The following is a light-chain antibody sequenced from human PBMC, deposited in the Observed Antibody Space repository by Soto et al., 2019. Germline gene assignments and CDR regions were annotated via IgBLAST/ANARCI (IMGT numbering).Light chain of an antibody. CDR1: NIESKS. J-gene: IGLJ1*01. Sequence: SYELTQPPSVSVAPGQTARITCGGNNIESKSVHWYQQRPGQAPVLVLYDDGNRPSGIPERLSGSNSGSTATLTISSVEASDEAEYFCQVWDISSDQYLFGTGTKVT. V-gene: IGLV3-21*02. CDR2: DDG. CDR3: QVWDISSDQYL.